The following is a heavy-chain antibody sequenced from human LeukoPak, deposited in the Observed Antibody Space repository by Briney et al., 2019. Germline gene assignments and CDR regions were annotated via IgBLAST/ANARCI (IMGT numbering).Heavy chain of an antibody. Sequence: VGCLRLSCAASGFNVSNKYMTRVRQAPGGGLEWVSVIYSSGTTDYADSLKGRFTISRHNSKNTLYLQMNILRAENTAVYYCARSKVTQCGEFFRYFDLWGRGTLVTVSS. J-gene: IGHJ2*01. D-gene: IGHD3-10*01. CDR2: IYSSGTT. CDR1: GFNVSNKY. CDR3: ARSKVTQCGEFFRYFDL. V-gene: IGHV3-53*04.